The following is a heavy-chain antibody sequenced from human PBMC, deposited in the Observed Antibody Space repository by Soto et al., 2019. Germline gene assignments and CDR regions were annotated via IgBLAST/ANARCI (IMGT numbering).Heavy chain of an antibody. Sequence: SETLSLTCTVSGGSISSYYWSWIRQPPGKGLEWIGYIYYSGSTNYNPSLKRRVTISVDTSKNQFSLKLSTLTAANTAVYYCARLYCSGGSCYSDYYYMDVWGKGTTVTVSS. CDR1: GGSISSYY. V-gene: IGHV4-59*08. J-gene: IGHJ6*03. CDR2: IYYSGST. D-gene: IGHD2-15*01. CDR3: ARLYCSGGSCYSDYYYMDV.